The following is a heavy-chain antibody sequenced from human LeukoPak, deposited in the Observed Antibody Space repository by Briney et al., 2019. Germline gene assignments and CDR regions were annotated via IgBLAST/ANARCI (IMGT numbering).Heavy chain of an antibody. CDR1: AFSFSTYS. CDR2: ITSPVGHI. V-gene: IGHV3-21*01. CDR3: ATDGQSSGWYGFDY. J-gene: IGHJ4*02. Sequence: GGSLRLSCAASAFSFSTYSMNWVRHAPGKGLEWVASITSPVGHIYYADSLKGRITISRDNAKSSLYLQMNSLRAEDTAVYYCATDGQSSGWYGFDYWGQGTLVTVSS. D-gene: IGHD6-19*01.